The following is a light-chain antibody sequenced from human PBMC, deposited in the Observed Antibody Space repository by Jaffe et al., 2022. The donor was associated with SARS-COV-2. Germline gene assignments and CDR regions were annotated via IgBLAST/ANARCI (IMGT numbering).Light chain of an antibody. J-gene: IGLJ1*01. CDR3: GAWDSSLSAGYV. CDR2: ENN. V-gene: IGLV1-51*02. Sequence: QSVLTQPPSVSAAPGQKVIISCSGSSSNIGKNYVSWYQQLPGTAPKLLIYENNKRPSGIPDRFSGSRSGTSATLGITGLQTGDEADYYCGAWDSSLSAGYVFGTGTKVTVL. CDR1: SSNIGKNY.